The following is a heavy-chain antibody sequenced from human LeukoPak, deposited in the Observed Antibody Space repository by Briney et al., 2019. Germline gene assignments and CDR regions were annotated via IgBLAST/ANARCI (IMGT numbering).Heavy chain of an antibody. J-gene: IGHJ6*02. CDR3: AGTSSSIHYDFWGSVPYYYYYGMDV. V-gene: IGHV4-59*08. CDR2: IYYSGST. D-gene: IGHD3-3*01. CDR1: GGSISSYY. Sequence: SETLSLTCTVSGGSISSYYWSWIRQPPGKGLEWIGYIYYSGSTNYNPSLKSRVTISVDTSKNQFSLKLSSVTAADTAVYYCAGTSSSIHYDFWGSVPYYYYYGMDVWGQGTTVTVS.